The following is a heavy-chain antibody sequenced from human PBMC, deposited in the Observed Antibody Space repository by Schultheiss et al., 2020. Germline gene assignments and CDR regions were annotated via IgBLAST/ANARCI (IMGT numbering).Heavy chain of an antibody. CDR2: ISYDGSNK. D-gene: IGHD6-6*01. CDR3: ARRGSGYSSSSNAFDI. CDR1: GFTFSSYA. J-gene: IGHJ3*02. Sequence: GGSLRLSCAASGFTFSSYAMHWVRQAPGKGLEWVAVISYDGSNKYYADSVKGRFTISRDNSKNTLYLQMNSLRAEDTAVYYCARRGSGYSSSSNAFDIWGQGTMVTVSS. V-gene: IGHV3-30-3*01.